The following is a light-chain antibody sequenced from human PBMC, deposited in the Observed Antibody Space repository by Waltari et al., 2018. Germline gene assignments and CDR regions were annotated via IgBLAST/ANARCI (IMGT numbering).Light chain of an antibody. CDR3: QQYNNWPET. Sequence: MTQSPATLSVSPGERATLSCRASQSVSTNLAWYQQKPGQPPRLLLYGASTRSTGVPAMFSVSGSGTEFTLTISSLQSEDFAIYYCQQYNNWPETFGQGTKLEIK. J-gene: IGKJ2*01. CDR2: GAS. CDR1: QSVSTN. V-gene: IGKV3-15*01.